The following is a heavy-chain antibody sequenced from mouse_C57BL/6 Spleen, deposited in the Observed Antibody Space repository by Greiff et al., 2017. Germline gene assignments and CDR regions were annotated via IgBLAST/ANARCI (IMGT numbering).Heavy chain of an antibody. CDR3: ARDYYGSSGGYFDY. CDR2: ISDGGSYT. CDR1: GFTFSSYA. J-gene: IGHJ2*01. Sequence: EVMLVESGGGLVKPGGSLKLSCAASGFTFSSYAMSWVRQTPEKRLEWVATISDGGSYTYYPDNVKGRFTISRDNAKNNLYLQMSHLKSEDTAMYYCARDYYGSSGGYFDYWGQGTTLTVSS. D-gene: IGHD1-1*01. V-gene: IGHV5-4*01.